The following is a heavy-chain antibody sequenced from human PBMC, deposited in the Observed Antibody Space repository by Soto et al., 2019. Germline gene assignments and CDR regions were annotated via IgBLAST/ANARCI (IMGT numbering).Heavy chain of an antibody. Sequence: QTLSLTCAISGDSVSSNSAAWNWIRQSPSRGLEWLGRTYYRSKWYNDYAVSVKSRITINPDTSKNQFSLQLNSVTPEETAVYYCARDRRDIVLMVYADYYYGMDVWGQGTTVTVSS. CDR2: TYYRSKWYN. V-gene: IGHV6-1*01. J-gene: IGHJ6*02. CDR3: ARDRRDIVLMVYADYYYGMDV. CDR1: GDSVSSNSAA. D-gene: IGHD2-8*01.